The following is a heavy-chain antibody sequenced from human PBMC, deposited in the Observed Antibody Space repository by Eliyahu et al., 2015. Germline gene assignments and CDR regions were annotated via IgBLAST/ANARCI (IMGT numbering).Heavy chain of an antibody. J-gene: IGHJ6*02. D-gene: IGHD1-14*01. CDR2: IDTGNXNT. V-gene: IGHV3-23*01. CDR3: AKGGISYTDAVDV. Sequence: EVQVLESGGGLVXPGGSXXLSCXAXGFPFSNYAMXWVRQAPGKGAEGVSSIDTGNXNTYYADXVKGRFTISRDNSRNTVYVQMNTLRAEDTAIYYCAKGGISYTDAVDVWGQGTTVTVSS. CDR1: GFPFSNYA.